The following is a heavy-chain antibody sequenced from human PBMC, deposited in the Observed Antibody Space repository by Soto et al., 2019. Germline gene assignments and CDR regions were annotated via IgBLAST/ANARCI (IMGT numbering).Heavy chain of an antibody. D-gene: IGHD6-19*01. Sequence: SETLSLTCTVSGGSISSYYWSWIRQPPGKGLEWIGYIYYSGSTNYNPSLKSRVTISVDTSKNQFSLKLSSVTAADTAVYYCARPSQDAGRYGDFDYWGQGTLVTVSA. J-gene: IGHJ4*02. CDR2: IYYSGST. CDR3: ARPSQDAGRYGDFDY. V-gene: IGHV4-59*01. CDR1: GGSISSYY.